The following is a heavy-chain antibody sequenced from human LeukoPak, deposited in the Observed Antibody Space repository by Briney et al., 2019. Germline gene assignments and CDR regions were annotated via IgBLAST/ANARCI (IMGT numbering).Heavy chain of an antibody. CDR2: ISGSGGST. V-gene: IGHV3-23*01. Sequence: GGSLRLSCAASGFTFSSYGMHWVRQAPGEGLEWVSAISGSGGSTYYADSVKGRFTTSRDNSKNTLYLQMNSLRAEDTAVYYCAKDVGSSSADDAFDIWGQGTMVTVSS. J-gene: IGHJ3*02. CDR3: AKDVGSSSADDAFDI. CDR1: GFTFSSYG. D-gene: IGHD6-6*01.